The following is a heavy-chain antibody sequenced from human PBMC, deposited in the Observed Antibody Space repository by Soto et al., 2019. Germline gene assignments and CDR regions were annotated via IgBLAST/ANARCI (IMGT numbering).Heavy chain of an antibody. Sequence: SETLSLTCTVSGGSISSDYWSWVRQPPGKGLERIGYIYYSGFTDYNPSLTSRVTISEDTSKNQFSLTLTSVTAADTAVYYCARVQSSRGYLDYWGQGIQVTVSS. V-gene: IGHV4-59*01. D-gene: IGHD3-22*01. CDR3: ARVQSSRGYLDY. CDR1: GGSISSDY. J-gene: IGHJ4*02. CDR2: IYYSGFT.